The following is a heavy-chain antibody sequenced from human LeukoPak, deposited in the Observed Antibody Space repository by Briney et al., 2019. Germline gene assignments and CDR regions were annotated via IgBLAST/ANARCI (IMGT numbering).Heavy chain of an antibody. J-gene: IGHJ4*02. V-gene: IGHV3-48*03. CDR2: ISSSGSTI. CDR1: GFTFSSYE. D-gene: IGHD6-13*01. CDR3: ARVKQQLVAPDY. Sequence: GGSLRLSCAASGFTFSSYEMYWVRQAPGKGLEWVSYISSSGSTIYYADSVKGRFTISRDNAKNSLYLQMNSLRAEDTAVYYCARVKQQLVAPDYWGQGTLVTVSS.